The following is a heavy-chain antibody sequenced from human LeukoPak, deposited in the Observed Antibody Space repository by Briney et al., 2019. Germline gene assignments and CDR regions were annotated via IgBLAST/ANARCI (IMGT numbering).Heavy chain of an antibody. CDR1: GFTFSGYS. J-gene: IGHJ6*02. Sequence: GGSLRLSCSASGFTFSGYSMNWVRQAPGKGLEWVSFIDSSSSYIYYADPVKGRFSISRDNAKNSLYLQMNSLRAEDTAMYYCARGDGSANYFYYYGLDVWGQGTTVTVSS. D-gene: IGHD3-16*01. V-gene: IGHV3-21*01. CDR3: ARGDGSANYFYYYGLDV. CDR2: IDSSSSYI.